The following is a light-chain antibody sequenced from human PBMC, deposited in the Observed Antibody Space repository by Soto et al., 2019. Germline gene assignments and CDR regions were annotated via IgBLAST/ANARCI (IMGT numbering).Light chain of an antibody. V-gene: IGLV2-23*01. Sequence: QSALTQPASVSGSPGQSITISCTGTTSDVGTYNLVSWYRQHPGKAPKVMIYEGSKRPSGVSNRFSGSKSGNTASLTISGLQAEDEADYYCCSYATSNTWVFGGGTKLTVL. CDR1: TSDVGTYNL. J-gene: IGLJ3*02. CDR3: CSYATSNTWV. CDR2: EGS.